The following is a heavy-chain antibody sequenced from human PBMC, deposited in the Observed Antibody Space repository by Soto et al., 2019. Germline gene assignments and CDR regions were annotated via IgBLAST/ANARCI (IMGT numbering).Heavy chain of an antibody. CDR1: GFTFSSYS. CDR2: ISSTGSYM. Sequence: EVQMVESGGGLVKPGGSLRLSCAASGFTFSSYSMNWVRQAPGKGLEWVSSISSTGSYMYHADPVKGRFTISRDNAKNSLYRQMNSLRAEATAVYSCARDLSSGSPWAPFDSWAQGNLVTVSS. D-gene: IGHD6-19*01. V-gene: IGHV3-21*01. CDR3: ARDLSSGSPWAPFDS. J-gene: IGHJ4*02.